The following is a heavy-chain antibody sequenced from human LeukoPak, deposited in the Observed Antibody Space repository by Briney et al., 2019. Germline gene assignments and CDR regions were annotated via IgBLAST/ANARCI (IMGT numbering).Heavy chain of an antibody. D-gene: IGHD2-2*01. CDR2: IYTSGST. Sequence: ASQTLSLTCTVSGGSISSGSYYWSWIRQPAGKGLEWIGRIYTSGSTNYNPSLKSRVTISVDTSKNQFSLKLSSVTAADTAVYYCASSDLGYCSSTSCWGAFDIWGQGTMVTVSS. V-gene: IGHV4-61*02. J-gene: IGHJ3*02. CDR3: ASSDLGYCSSTSCWGAFDI. CDR1: GGSISSGSYY.